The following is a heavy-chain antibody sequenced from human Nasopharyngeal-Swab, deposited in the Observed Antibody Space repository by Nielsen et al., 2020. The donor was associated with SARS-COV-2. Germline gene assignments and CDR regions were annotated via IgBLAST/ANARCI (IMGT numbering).Heavy chain of an antibody. D-gene: IGHD3-9*01. CDR2: ISGSGGST. CDR1: GFTFSSYA. CDR3: ARSYNPGGFGWLLSND. V-gene: IGHV3-23*01. Sequence: GESLKISCAASGFTFSSYAMSWVRQAPGKGLEWVSAISGSGGSTYYADSVKGRFTISRDNSKNTLYLQMNSLTVDDTAAYYCARSYNPGGFGWLLSNDWGQGTLVTVSS. J-gene: IGHJ4*02.